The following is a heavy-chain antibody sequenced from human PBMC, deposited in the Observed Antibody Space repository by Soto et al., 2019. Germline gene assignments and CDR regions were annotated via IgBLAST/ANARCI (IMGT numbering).Heavy chain of an antibody. J-gene: IGHJ4*02. CDR2: ISAYNTNT. D-gene: IGHD2-15*01. CDR1: GYTFTSYH. CDR3: ARDTPPTCY. V-gene: IGHV1-18*01. Sequence: QVQLVQSGAEVKKPGASVKVSCKTSGYTFTSYHISWVRQAPGQGLEWMGWISAYNTNTSYAQKFQGRVTMTTDTLTRTDYVALRSLRSDDPAVYYCARDTPPTCYWGQGTLVTVSS.